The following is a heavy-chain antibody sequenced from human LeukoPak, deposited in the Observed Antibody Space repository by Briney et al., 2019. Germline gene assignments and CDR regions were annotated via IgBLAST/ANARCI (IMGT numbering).Heavy chain of an antibody. CDR2: IYHSGST. Sequence: SETLSLTCTVSGGSLTGYYWSWIRQPPGKGLEWIGYIYHSGSTYYNPSLKSRVTISVDRSKNQFSLKLSSVTAADTAVYYCARVDTSYGSGSYYSRLSKFDYWGQGTLVTVSS. J-gene: IGHJ4*02. V-gene: IGHV4-59*12. CDR1: GGSLTGYY. D-gene: IGHD3-10*01. CDR3: ARVDTSYGSGSYYSRLSKFDY.